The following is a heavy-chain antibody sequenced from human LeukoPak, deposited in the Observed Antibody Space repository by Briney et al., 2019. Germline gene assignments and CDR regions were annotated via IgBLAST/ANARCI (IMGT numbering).Heavy chain of an antibody. V-gene: IGHV3-21*01. Sequence: GGSLRLSCAASGSTFSSYSMNWVRQAPGKGLEWVSSISGSSSYIYYADSVKGRFTISRDNAKNSLYLQMNSLRAGDTALYYCARADSNIAARRIGFDYWGQGTLVTVSS. CDR2: ISGSSSYI. CDR1: GSTFSSYS. CDR3: ARADSNIAARRIGFDY. D-gene: IGHD6-6*01. J-gene: IGHJ4*02.